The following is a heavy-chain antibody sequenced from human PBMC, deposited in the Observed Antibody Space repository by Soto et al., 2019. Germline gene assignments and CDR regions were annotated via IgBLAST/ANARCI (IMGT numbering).Heavy chain of an antibody. V-gene: IGHV1-69*01. CDR1: GGSFSRNA. Sequence: QVQLVQSGAEVKKPGSSVKVSCKASGGSFSRNAVSGVRQAPGQGLEWMGGIIPMFGTANYAQKFKGRVTITADESTSTAYMELRSLRSEDTALYYCTRGWGHDSSDYYYAYWGQGTLITVSS. D-gene: IGHD3-22*01. J-gene: IGHJ4*02. CDR2: IIPMFGTA. CDR3: TRGWGHDSSDYYYAY.